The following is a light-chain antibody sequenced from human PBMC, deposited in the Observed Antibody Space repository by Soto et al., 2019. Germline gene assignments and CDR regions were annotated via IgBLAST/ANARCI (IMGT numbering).Light chain of an antibody. V-gene: IGKV3-11*01. CDR3: QQRYNWPIT. CDR2: ADS. Sequence: EIVLTQSPATLSLSPGETATLSCRASQSVSGYIGWYQQKPGQAPRLLISADSNRATGIPARFSGSGSGTDFTLTISSLEPEDFSVYYCQQRYNWPITFGQGTRLEIK. CDR1: QSVSGY. J-gene: IGKJ5*01.